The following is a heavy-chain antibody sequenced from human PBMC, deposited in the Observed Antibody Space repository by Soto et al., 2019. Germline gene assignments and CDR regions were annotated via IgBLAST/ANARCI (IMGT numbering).Heavy chain of an antibody. CDR3: AKDQFNYYDSSGYDY. CDR1: GFTFSSYG. Sequence: GGSLRLSCAASGFTFSSYGMHWVRQAPGKGLEWVAVISYDGSNKYYADSVKGRFTISRDNSKNTLYLQMNSLRAEDTAVYYCAKDQFNYYDSSGYDYWGQGTLVTVSS. V-gene: IGHV3-30*18. CDR2: ISYDGSNK. J-gene: IGHJ4*02. D-gene: IGHD3-22*01.